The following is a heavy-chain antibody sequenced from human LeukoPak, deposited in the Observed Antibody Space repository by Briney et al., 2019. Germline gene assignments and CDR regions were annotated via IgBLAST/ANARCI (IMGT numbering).Heavy chain of an antibody. CDR3: ARSATVTTGYFDY. V-gene: IGHV4-4*07. D-gene: IGHD4-17*01. J-gene: IGHJ4*02. CDR2: IYTSGTT. CDR1: GVSISPYY. Sequence: SETLSLTCTVSGVSISPYYWSWIRQPAGKGLEWIGRIYTSGTTYYNPSLKSRVTISVDTSKNQFSLKLTSVTAAETAVYYCARSATVTTGYFDYWGQGALVTVSS.